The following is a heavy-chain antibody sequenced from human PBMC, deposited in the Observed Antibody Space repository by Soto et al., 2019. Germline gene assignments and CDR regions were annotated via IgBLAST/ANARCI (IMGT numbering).Heavy chain of an antibody. CDR2: IYTSGST. D-gene: IGHD2-2*01. J-gene: IGHJ6*02. V-gene: IGHV4-4*07. Sequence: PSETLSLTXTVSGGSISSYYWSWIRQPAGKGLEWIGRIYTSGSTNYNPSLKSRVTMSVDTSKNQFSLKLSSVTAAGTAVYYCARGPPHLGYCRSTSCPWLSYYYYGMDVWGQGTTVTVSS. CDR1: GGSISSYY. CDR3: ARGPPHLGYCRSTSCPWLSYYYYGMDV.